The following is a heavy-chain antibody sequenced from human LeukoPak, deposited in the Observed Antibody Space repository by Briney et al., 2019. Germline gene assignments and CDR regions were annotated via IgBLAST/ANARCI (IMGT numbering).Heavy chain of an antibody. Sequence: GGSLRLFCAASGFTFSDSAMTWVRQAPGKGLEWVSTITGSDDSTYYADSVKGRFPISRDYSRNTLHFQMNSLRVEDTAMYYCAKGPHVGSGYHPDYWGQGTLVTVSS. CDR3: AKGPHVGSGYHPDY. CDR1: GFTFSDSA. CDR2: ITGSDDST. D-gene: IGHD3-22*01. V-gene: IGHV3-23*01. J-gene: IGHJ4*02.